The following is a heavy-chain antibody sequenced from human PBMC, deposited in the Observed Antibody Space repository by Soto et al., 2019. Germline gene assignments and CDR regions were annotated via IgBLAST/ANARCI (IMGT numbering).Heavy chain of an antibody. CDR2: INAGNGNT. CDR3: ARDGEEYYDFWSGYYWYGMDV. D-gene: IGHD3-3*01. CDR1: GYTFTSYA. J-gene: IGHJ6*02. V-gene: IGHV1-3*01. Sequence: AASVKVSCKASGYTFTSYAMHWVRQAPGQRLEWMGWINAGNGNTKYSQKFQGRVTITRDTSASTAYMELSSLRSEDTAVYYCARDGEEYYDFWSGYYWYGMDVWGQGTTVTVSS.